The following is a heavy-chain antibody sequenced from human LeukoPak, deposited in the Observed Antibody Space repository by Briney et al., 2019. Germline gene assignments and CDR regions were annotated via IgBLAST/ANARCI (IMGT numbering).Heavy chain of an antibody. J-gene: IGHJ6*02. D-gene: IGHD6-13*01. Sequence: SETLSLTCAVYGGSFSGYYWSWIRQPPGKGLEWIGEINHSGSTNYNPSLKSRVTISVDTSKNQFSLKLSSVTAADTAVYYCASLAAAYGMDVWGQGTTVTVSS. CDR2: INHSGST. V-gene: IGHV4-34*01. CDR1: GGSFSGYY. CDR3: ASLAAAYGMDV.